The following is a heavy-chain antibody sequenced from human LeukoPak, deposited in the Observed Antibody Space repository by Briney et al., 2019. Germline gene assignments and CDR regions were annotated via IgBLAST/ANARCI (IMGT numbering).Heavy chain of an antibody. V-gene: IGHV3-30*18. Sequence: GGSLRLSCAASGFTFSSYGMHWVRQAPGKGLEWVAVISYDGSNKYYADSVKGRFTISRDNSKNTLYLQMNSLRAEDTAVYYCAKVAAAGTWNWFDPWGQGTLVTVSS. D-gene: IGHD6-13*01. J-gene: IGHJ5*02. CDR3: AKVAAAGTWNWFDP. CDR2: ISYDGSNK. CDR1: GFTFSSYG.